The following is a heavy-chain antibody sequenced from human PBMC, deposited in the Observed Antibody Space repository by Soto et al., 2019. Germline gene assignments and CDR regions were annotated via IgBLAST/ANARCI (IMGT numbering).Heavy chain of an antibody. J-gene: IGHJ4*02. V-gene: IGHV3-23*01. CDR1: GLTFSNYG. Sequence: EVQLLESGGGLVQPGRSLRLSCAASGLTFSNYGMNWVRQAPGKGLEWVSGIDGTGDSTYYADSVKGRFTISIANSKNTLYLQMNSLRAEDTAIYDCAGGLDYWGQGSLVTVSS. CDR3: AGGLDY. CDR2: IDGTGDST.